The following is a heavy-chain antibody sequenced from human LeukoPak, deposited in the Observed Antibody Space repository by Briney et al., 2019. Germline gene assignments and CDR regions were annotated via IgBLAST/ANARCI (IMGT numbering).Heavy chain of an antibody. CDR3: ARDLNGWLRVGGY. CDR1: GYTFTGYY. V-gene: IGHV1-2*02. Sequence: ASVKVSCKASGYTFTGYYMHWVRQAPGQGLEWMGWINPNSGGTNYAQKFQGRVTMTRDTSISTSYMELSRLRSDDTAVYYCARDLNGWLRVGGYWGQGTLVTVSS. CDR2: INPNSGGT. J-gene: IGHJ4*02. D-gene: IGHD5-12*01.